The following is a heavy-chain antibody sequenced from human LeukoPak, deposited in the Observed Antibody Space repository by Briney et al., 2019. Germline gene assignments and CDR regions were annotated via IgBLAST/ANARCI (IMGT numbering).Heavy chain of an antibody. CDR1: GFSLTTRGVS. J-gene: IGHJ6*02. CDR3: PRYKNYYYSVMDV. V-gene: IGHV2-5*01. CDR2: IYWNDDE. Sequence: SGPTLVNPTQTLTLTCAFSGFSLTTRGVSVGWIRQPPGKALEWLALIYWNDDERYSPSLKSRLTITKDIFKNQVVLKMTNMDPVITVPDYGPRYKNYYYSVMDVWGQGTTVTVSS. D-gene: IGHD5-24*01.